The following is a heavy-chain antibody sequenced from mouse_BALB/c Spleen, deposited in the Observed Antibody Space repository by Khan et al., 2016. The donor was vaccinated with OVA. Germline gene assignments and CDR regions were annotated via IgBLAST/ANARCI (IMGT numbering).Heavy chain of an antibody. V-gene: IGHV1-20*01. D-gene: IGHD1-1*01. CDR3: ARTYGSDFDN. CDR1: GYSFTGYF. Sequence: VQLKESGPELVKPGASVKISCKASGYSFTGYFMNWVMQSHGKSLEWIGRINPHIGETFYNKRFKDKVTLTVDESSSTAHMELRSLTSEDAAVYYCARTYGSDFDNWGQGTTLTVSS. CDR2: INPHIGET. J-gene: IGHJ2*01.